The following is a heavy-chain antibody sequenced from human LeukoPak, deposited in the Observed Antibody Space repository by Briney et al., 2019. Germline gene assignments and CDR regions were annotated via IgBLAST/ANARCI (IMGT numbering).Heavy chain of an antibody. CDR1: GITFSSYA. D-gene: IGHD3-22*01. V-gene: IGHV3-23*01. J-gene: IGHJ4*02. CDR3: ALRGYYYDSSGYYYVPFDY. CDR2: ISGSGGST. Sequence: GGSLRLSCAASGITFSSYAMSWVRQAPGKGLEWVSAISGSGGSTYYADSVKGRFTISRDNSKNTLYLQMNSLRAEDTAVYYCALRGYYYDSSGYYYVPFDYWGQGTLVTVSS.